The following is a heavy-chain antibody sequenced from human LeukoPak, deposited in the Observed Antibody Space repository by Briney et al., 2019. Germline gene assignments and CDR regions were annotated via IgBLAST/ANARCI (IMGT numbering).Heavy chain of an antibody. V-gene: IGHV4-59*01. Sequence: SETLSLTCTVSGGSISSYYWSWIRQPPGKGLEWIGYIYYSGSTNYNPSLKSRVTISVDTSKNQFSLKLSSVTAADTAVYYCVRGITIFGVVIIEDYYYYMDVWGKGTTVTVSS. CDR1: GGSISSYY. CDR2: IYYSGST. CDR3: VRGITIFGVVIIEDYYYYMDV. J-gene: IGHJ6*03. D-gene: IGHD3-3*01.